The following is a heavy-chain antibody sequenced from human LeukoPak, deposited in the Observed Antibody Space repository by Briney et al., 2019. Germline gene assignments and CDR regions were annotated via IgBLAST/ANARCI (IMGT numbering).Heavy chain of an antibody. CDR2: ISYDGSNN. V-gene: IGHV3-30-3*01. CDR3: TTWGSDDYGDYGFDY. CDR1: GFTSSSYV. D-gene: IGHD4-17*01. Sequence: GGSLRLSCAVSGFTSSSYVMHWVRQAPGKGLEWVAFISYDGSNNLYADSVKGRFTISRDNSKNTLYLQMNSLKTEDTAVYYCTTWGSDDYGDYGFDYWGQGTLVTVSS. J-gene: IGHJ4*02.